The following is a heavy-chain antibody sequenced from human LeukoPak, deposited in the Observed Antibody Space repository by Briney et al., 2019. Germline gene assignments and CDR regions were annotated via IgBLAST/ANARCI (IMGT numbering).Heavy chain of an antibody. V-gene: IGHV4-4*07. Sequence: SETLSLTCTVSGGSISSYYWSWIRQPAGKGLEWIGRMYTSGSTNYNPSLNNRVTMSVDTSKNQFSLTLSSVTAGDTAVYYCARDWDDILTESFDIWVQGTMVTVSS. CDR2: MYTSGST. CDR1: GGSISSYY. CDR3: ARDWDDILTESFDI. D-gene: IGHD3-9*01. J-gene: IGHJ3*02.